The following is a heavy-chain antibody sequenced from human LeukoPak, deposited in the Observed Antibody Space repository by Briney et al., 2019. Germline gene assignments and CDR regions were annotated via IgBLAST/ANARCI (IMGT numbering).Heavy chain of an antibody. CDR2: INPNSGGT. J-gene: IGHJ3*02. CDR3: AIVTNSVLLWFGELPAAFDI. CDR1: GYTFTGYY. D-gene: IGHD3-10*01. V-gene: IGHV1-2*02. Sequence: ASVKVSCKASGYTFTGYYMHWVRQAPGQGLEWMGWINPNSGGTNYAQKFQGRVTMTRDTSISTAYMELSRLRSDDTAVYYCAIVTNSVLLWFGELPAAFDIWGQGTMATVSS.